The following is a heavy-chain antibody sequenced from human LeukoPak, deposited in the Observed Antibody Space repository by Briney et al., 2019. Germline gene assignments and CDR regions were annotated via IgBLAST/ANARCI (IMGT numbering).Heavy chain of an antibody. D-gene: IGHD4-17*01. Sequence: GASVKVSCKASGGTFISYAISWVRQAPGQGLEWMGGIIPIFGTANYAQKFQGRVTITADESTSTAYMELSSLRSEDTAVYYCARIVSAAKQYGDYVGLDYWGQGTLVTVSS. CDR2: IIPIFGTA. CDR1: GGTFISYA. J-gene: IGHJ4*02. CDR3: ARIVSAAKQYGDYVGLDY. V-gene: IGHV1-69*13.